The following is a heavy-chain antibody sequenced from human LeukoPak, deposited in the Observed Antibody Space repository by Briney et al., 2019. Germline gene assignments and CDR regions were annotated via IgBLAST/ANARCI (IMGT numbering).Heavy chain of an antibody. CDR1: GGSLSGYY. CDR3: ARGQILFDP. J-gene: IGHJ5*02. Sequence: SETLSLTCAVYGGSLSGYYWSWIRQPPGKGLEWIGEINHSGSTNYNPSLKTRVTISVDTPKNQFSLKLSSVTAADTAVYYCARGQILFDPWGQGTLVTVSS. CDR2: INHSGST. V-gene: IGHV4-34*01.